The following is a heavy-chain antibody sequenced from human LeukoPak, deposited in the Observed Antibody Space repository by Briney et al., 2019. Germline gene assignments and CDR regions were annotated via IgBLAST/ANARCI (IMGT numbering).Heavy chain of an antibody. D-gene: IGHD2-2*02. CDR3: ARDRAPSYCSSTSCYTWGMDV. CDR1: GYTFTGYY. CDR2: INPNSGGT. Sequence: ASVKVSCKASGYTFTGYYMHWVRQAPGQGHEWMGWINPNSGGTNYAQKFQGRVTMTRDTSISTAYMELSRLRSGDTAVYYCARDRAPSYCSSTSCYTWGMDVWGQGTTVTVSS. V-gene: IGHV1-2*02. J-gene: IGHJ6*02.